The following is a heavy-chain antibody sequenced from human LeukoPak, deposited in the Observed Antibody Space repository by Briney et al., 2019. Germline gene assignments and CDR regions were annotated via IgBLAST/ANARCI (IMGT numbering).Heavy chain of an antibody. V-gene: IGHV1-46*01. Sequence: AAVKVSCTASGYTFTNYDMHWVRQAPGQGLEWMGIINPSGGSTNYAQKFQGRVTMTRDTSTSTVYMELSSLRSEDTAVYYCARDDYYDSSSYFDYWGQGTLVTVSS. J-gene: IGHJ4*02. CDR2: INPSGGST. D-gene: IGHD3-22*01. CDR3: ARDDYYDSSSYFDY. CDR1: GYTFTNYD.